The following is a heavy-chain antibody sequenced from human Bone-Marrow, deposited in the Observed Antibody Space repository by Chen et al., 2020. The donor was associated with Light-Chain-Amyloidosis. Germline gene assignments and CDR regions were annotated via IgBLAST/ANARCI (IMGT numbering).Heavy chain of an antibody. CDR2: QWFNGNDN. CDR3: ASDSMEGPTDFDY. CDR1: GFTFSDFG. D-gene: IGHD3-3*02. V-gene: IGHV3-33*01. Sequence: VQLVESGGGVAQPGTSLRLSCAASGFTFSDFGFHWVRQAPGKGREWVAVQWFNGNDNYSDAVRGRFTISSDSSKNMLFLQWNSLRVEDTAIYYCASDSMEGPTDFDYWGQGTLVTVSS. J-gene: IGHJ4*02.